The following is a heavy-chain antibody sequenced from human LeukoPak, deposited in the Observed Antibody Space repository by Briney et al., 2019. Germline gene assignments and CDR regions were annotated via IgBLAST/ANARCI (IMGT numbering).Heavy chain of an antibody. Sequence: GASVKDSCKASGYTFTSYDINWVRQATGQGLEWMGWMNPNSGNTGYAQKFQGRVTMTRNTSISTAYMELSSLRSEDTAVYYCARGSYTVAGTGDDYWGQGTLVTVSS. J-gene: IGHJ4*02. CDR1: GYTFTSYD. D-gene: IGHD6-19*01. V-gene: IGHV1-8*01. CDR3: ARGSYTVAGTGDDY. CDR2: MNPNSGNT.